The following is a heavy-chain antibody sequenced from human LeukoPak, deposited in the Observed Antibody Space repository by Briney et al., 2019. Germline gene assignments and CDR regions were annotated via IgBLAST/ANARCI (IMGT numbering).Heavy chain of an antibody. Sequence: PSETLSLTCNVSGGSMSSSSYYWGWIRQPPGKGLEWIGSVYYAGNTYYDPSLKSRVTISVDTSKNQFSLQLRYVTAADTAVYYCGRHVRRGIHQLHYMDVWGKGTTV. J-gene: IGHJ6*03. CDR3: GRHVRRGIHQLHYMDV. CDR1: GGSMSSSSYY. V-gene: IGHV4-39*01. CDR2: VYYAGNT. D-gene: IGHD5-18*01.